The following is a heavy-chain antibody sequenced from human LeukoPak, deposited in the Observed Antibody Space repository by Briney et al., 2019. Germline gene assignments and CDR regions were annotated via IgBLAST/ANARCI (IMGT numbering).Heavy chain of an antibody. J-gene: IGHJ6*03. D-gene: IGHD4-23*01. CDR1: GGSISSYY. V-gene: IGHV4-59*01. Sequence: PSETLSLTCTVSGGSISSYYWSWIWQPPGKGLEWIGYIYYSGSTNYNPSLKSRVTISVDTSKNQFSLKLSSVTAADTAVYYCARGGGNLGYYYYMDVWGKGTTVTISS. CDR2: IYYSGST. CDR3: ARGGGNLGYYYYMDV.